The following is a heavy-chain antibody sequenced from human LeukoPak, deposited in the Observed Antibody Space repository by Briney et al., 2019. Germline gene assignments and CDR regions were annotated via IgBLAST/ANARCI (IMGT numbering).Heavy chain of an antibody. CDR1: GGTFSSYA. D-gene: IGHD6-13*01. CDR2: IIPIFGTA. CDR3: AAPGIAAAALIYYYGMDV. J-gene: IGHJ6*02. Sequence: GASVKVSCKASGGTFSSYAISWVRQAPGQGLEWMGGIIPIFGTANYAQKFQGGVTITADESTSTAYMELSSLRSEDTAVYYCAAPGIAAAALIYYYGMDVWGQGTTVTVSS. V-gene: IGHV1-69*13.